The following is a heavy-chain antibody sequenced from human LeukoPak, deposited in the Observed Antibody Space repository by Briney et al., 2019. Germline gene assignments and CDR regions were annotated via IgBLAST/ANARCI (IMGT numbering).Heavy chain of an antibody. CDR2: IYYSGST. CDR3: AREVRPFDP. V-gene: IGHV4-39*02. J-gene: IGHJ5*02. CDR1: GGSISSSSYY. Sequence: PSETLSLTCTVSGGSISSSSYYWGWIRQPPGKGLEWIGSIYYSGSTYYNPSLKSRVTISVDTSKNQFSLKLSSVTAADTAVYYRAREVRPFDPWGQGTLVTVSS. D-gene: IGHD1-1*01.